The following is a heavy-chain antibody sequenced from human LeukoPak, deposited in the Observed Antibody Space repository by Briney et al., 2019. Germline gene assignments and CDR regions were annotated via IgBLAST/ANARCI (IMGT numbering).Heavy chain of an antibody. D-gene: IGHD6-13*01. V-gene: IGHV1-2*02. CDR1: GYTFTGYY. Sequence: ASVKVSCKASGYTFTGYYMHWVRQAPGQGLEWMGWINPNSGGTNYAQKFQGRVTMTRDTSISTAYMELSRLRSDDTAVYYCARGPLSPDSSSWYRDNWFDPWGQGTLVTVSS. J-gene: IGHJ5*02. CDR2: INPNSGGT. CDR3: ARGPLSPDSSSWYRDNWFDP.